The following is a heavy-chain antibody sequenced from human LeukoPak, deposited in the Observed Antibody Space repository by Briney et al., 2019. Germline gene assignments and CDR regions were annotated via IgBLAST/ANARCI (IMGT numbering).Heavy chain of an antibody. CDR1: GYTFTSYY. V-gene: IGHV1-46*03. CDR2: INPSGGST. Sequence: ASVKVSCKASGYTFTSYYMHWVRQAPGQGLEWMGIINPSGGSTSYAQKFQGGVTMTRDTSTSTVYMELSSLRSEDTAVYYCARATMIAVAPDYWGQGTLVTVSS. J-gene: IGHJ4*02. D-gene: IGHD3-22*01. CDR3: ARATMIAVAPDY.